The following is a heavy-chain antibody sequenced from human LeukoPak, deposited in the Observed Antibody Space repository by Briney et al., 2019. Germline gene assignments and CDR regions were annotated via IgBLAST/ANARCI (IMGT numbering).Heavy chain of an antibody. CDR3: ARVAGGHDFWSGYYKFADWFDP. D-gene: IGHD3-3*01. V-gene: IGHV1-8*01. J-gene: IGHJ5*02. CDR2: MNPNSGNT. Sequence: ASVKVSCKASGYTFTSYDINWVRQATGQGLEWMGWMNPNSGNTGYAQKFQGRVTMTRNTSISTAYMELSSLRSEDTAVYYCARVAGGHDFWSGYYKFADWFDPWGQGTLVTVSS. CDR1: GYTFTSYD.